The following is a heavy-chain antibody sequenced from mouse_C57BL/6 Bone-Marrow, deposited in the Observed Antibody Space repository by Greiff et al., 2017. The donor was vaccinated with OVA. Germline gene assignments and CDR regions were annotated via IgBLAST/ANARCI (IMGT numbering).Heavy chain of an antibody. CDR1: GYTFTSYG. D-gene: IGHD1-1*01. CDR3: ANYGSSYPGWFAD. V-gene: IGHV1-81*01. CDR2: IYPRSGNT. J-gene: IGHJ3*01. Sequence: QVHVKQSGAELARPGASVKLSCKASGYTFTSYGISWVKQRTGQGLEWIGEIYPRSGNTYYNEKFKGKATLTADKSSSTAYMELRSLTSEDSAVYFCANYGSSYPGWFADGGQGTLVTVSA.